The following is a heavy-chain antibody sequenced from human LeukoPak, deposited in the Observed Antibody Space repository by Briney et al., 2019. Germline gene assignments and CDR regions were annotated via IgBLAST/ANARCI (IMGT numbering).Heavy chain of an antibody. CDR1: GFTFSDYY. CDR2: ISSSSSYT. Sequence: GGSLRLSCAASGFTFSDYYMSWIRQAPGKGLEWVSYISSSSSYTNYADSVKGRFTISRDNAKNSLYLQMNSLRTEDTAVYYCARAPHYSNYGPYYYGMDVWGQGTTVTVSS. J-gene: IGHJ6*02. V-gene: IGHV3-11*06. CDR3: ARAPHYSNYGPYYYGMDV. D-gene: IGHD4-11*01.